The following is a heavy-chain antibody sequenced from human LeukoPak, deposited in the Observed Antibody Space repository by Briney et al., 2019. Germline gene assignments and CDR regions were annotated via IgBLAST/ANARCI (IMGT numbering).Heavy chain of an antibody. V-gene: IGHV4-4*02. CDR1: GDSISSGNW. D-gene: IGHD1-14*01. CDR2: IAHTGST. J-gene: IGHJ3*01. CDR3: ARLLVYNRSPRAFDV. Sequence: SGTLSLTCAVSGDSISSGNWWSWVRQPPGKGLEWIGEIAHTGSTKYNPSLKSRVTISIDFSKNQFSLRLSSVTAADTGVYYCARLLVYNRSPRAFDVWGQGTSVTVS.